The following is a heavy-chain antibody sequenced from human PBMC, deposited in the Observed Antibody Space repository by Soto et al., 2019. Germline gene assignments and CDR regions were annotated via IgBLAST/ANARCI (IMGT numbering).Heavy chain of an antibody. CDR1: GFTFSSYA. V-gene: IGHV3-30*14. D-gene: IGHD4-17*01. J-gene: IGHJ5*02. Sequence: QVQLVESGGGVVQPGRSLRLSCAASGFTFSSYAMHWVRQAPGKGLEWVAVISYDGSNKYYADSVKGRFTISRDNSKNRLYRQMNGLRVEDAAVYSCASGVGFGRGYGAYLGGGSGPGGRETLVSVSA. CDR3: ASGVGFGRGYGAYLGGGSGP. CDR2: ISYDGSNK.